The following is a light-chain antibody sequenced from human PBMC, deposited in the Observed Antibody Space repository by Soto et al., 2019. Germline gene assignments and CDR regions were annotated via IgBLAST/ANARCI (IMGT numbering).Light chain of an antibody. V-gene: IGKV3-15*01. J-gene: IGKJ5*01. CDR2: GAS. Sequence: EIVMTQSPATLSVSPGERVTLSCRASQSVSSNLAWYQQKSGQAPRLLIYGASTRATGIPGRFSGSGSGTEFTLTISSLQSEDFAIYYCQQDNKWPPVTFGQGTRLE. CDR3: QQDNKWPPVT. CDR1: QSVSSN.